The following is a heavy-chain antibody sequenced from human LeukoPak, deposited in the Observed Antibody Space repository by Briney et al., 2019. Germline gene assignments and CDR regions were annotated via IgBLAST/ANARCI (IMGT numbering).Heavy chain of an antibody. D-gene: IGHD6-13*01. CDR1: GYDFTTFW. Sequence: GESPKTSCQGSGYDFTTFWIGWVRAMPGKGLGWMGITYHGGSDTSYSTSFQRQVPISADKSISAAYQQWSSLKAADTSMYYCARRLSEAAAGTSLEYFDYGGQGTLVTVSS. CDR3: ARRLSEAAAGTSLEYFDY. V-gene: IGHV5-51*01. CDR2: TYHGGSDT. J-gene: IGHJ4*02.